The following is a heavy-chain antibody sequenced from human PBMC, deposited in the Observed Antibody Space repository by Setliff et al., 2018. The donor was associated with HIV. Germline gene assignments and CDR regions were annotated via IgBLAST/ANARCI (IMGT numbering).Heavy chain of an antibody. CDR1: GFTFSSYG. CDR2: ISYDGSNK. V-gene: IGHV3-30*18. D-gene: IGHD3-22*01. Sequence: PGGSLRLSCAASGFTFSSYGMHWVRQAPGKGLEWVAVISYDGSNKYYADSAKGRFTISRDNSKNTLYLQMNSLRAEDTAVYYCAKGGLFTMIVVAPDAFDIWGQGTMVTVSS. J-gene: IGHJ3*02. CDR3: AKGGLFTMIVVAPDAFDI.